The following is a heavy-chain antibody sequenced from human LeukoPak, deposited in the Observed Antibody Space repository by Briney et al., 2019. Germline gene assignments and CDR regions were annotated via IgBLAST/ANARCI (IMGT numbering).Heavy chain of an antibody. CDR1: GFTFSTFW. Sequence: RAGGSLRLSCAASGFTFSTFWMHWVRQAPGKGLVWVSRINGDGGSRNYADSVKGRFTISRDNAKNTLYLQMSSLRVEDTAVYYCASASSHRTAAGGDYWGQGTLVTVST. V-gene: IGHV3-74*01. CDR3: ASASSHRTAAGGDY. J-gene: IGHJ4*02. CDR2: INGDGGSR. D-gene: IGHD6-13*01.